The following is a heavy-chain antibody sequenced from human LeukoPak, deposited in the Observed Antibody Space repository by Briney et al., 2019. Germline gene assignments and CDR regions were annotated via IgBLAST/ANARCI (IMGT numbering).Heavy chain of an antibody. D-gene: IGHD1-1*01. V-gene: IGHV3-48*03. CDR3: ARDGNWEYYYGMDV. J-gene: IGHJ6*02. CDR2: ISSSGSTI. CDR1: GFTFSSYE. Sequence: PAGGSQRLSCAASGFTFSSYEMNWVRQAPGKGLEWVSYISSSGSTIYYADSVKGRFTISRDNAKNSLYLQMNSLRAEDTAVYYCARDGNWEYYYGMDVWGQGTTVTVSS.